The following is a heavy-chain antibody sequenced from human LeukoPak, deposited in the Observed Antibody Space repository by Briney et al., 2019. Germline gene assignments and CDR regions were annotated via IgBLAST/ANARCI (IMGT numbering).Heavy chain of an antibody. D-gene: IGHD6-13*01. CDR1: GFTFSSYA. CDR2: ISGSGGST. V-gene: IGHV3-23*01. J-gene: IGHJ4*02. Sequence: TGGSLRLSCAASGFTFSSYAMSWVRQAPGKGLEWVSAISGSGGSTYYADSVKGRFTISRDNSKNTLYLQMNSLRAEDTAVYYCAKVKYSSSWYPFDYWGQGTLVTVSS. CDR3: AKVKYSSSWYPFDY.